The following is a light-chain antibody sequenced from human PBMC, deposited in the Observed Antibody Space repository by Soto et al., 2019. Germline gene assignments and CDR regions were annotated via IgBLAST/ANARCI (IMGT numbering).Light chain of an antibody. Sequence: SYELTQPPSVSVAPGQTACISCGGNSAGSKSVHWYQQKPGQAPVLVVYDDTSRPSGIPDRFSGSNSGNTATLTISRVEAGDEADYYCHLWDSSSDHLPAFGGGTQLTVL. J-gene: IGLJ2*01. CDR2: DDT. CDR1: SAGSKS. V-gene: IGLV3-21*02. CDR3: HLWDSSSDHLPA.